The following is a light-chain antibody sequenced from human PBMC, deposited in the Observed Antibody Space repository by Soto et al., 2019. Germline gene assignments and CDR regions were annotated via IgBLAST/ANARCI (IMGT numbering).Light chain of an antibody. V-gene: IGKV1-9*01. CDR2: AAS. CDR3: QQLNNYPLT. Sequence: EIKLTMSPSFLSAYLGDRVTITCRASQGIGSYLAWYQQKPGKAPRLLIYAASTLQSGVPSRFSGSGSDTEFTLTISILQPEDFTTYYCQQLNNYPLTFGGGT. J-gene: IGKJ4*01. CDR1: QGIGSY.